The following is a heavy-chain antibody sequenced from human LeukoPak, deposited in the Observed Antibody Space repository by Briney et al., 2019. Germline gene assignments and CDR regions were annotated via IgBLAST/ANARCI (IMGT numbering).Heavy chain of an antibody. CDR1: GFTFSSYG. CDR3: AKTDYDSSGYYPAN. CDR2: ISYDGSNK. D-gene: IGHD3-22*01. J-gene: IGHJ4*02. V-gene: IGHV3-30*18. Sequence: GGSLRLSCAASGFTFSSYGMHWVRQAPGKGLEWGAVISYDGSNKYYAESVKARFTISRDNSKNTLYLQMNRLRAEDTAVYYCAKTDYDSSGYYPANWGQGTLVTVSS.